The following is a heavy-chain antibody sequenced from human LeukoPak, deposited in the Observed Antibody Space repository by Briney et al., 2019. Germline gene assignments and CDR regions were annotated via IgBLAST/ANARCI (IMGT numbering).Heavy chain of an antibody. V-gene: IGHV1-18*01. CDR3: ARDKAGPTF. J-gene: IGHJ4*02. Sequence: EASVKVSCKASGYTFTSYTISWVRQAPGQGLEWMGWISAYNGNTDYAQKLQDRVTMTTDTSTSTAYMELRSLRSDDTAVYYCARDKAGPTFWGQGTLVTVSS. CDR2: ISAYNGNT. D-gene: IGHD3-10*01. CDR1: GYTFTSYT.